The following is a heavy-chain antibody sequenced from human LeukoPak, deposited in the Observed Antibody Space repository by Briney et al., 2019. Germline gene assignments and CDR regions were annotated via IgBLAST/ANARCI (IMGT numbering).Heavy chain of an antibody. D-gene: IGHD3-22*01. CDR1: GFTFSGRA. CDR3: AKDRDYYDSSGYYLY. CDR2: ISGSGGST. Sequence: PGGSLRLSCAASGFTFSGRAMSWVRQAPGKGLEWVSAISGSGGSTYYADSVKGRFTISRDNSKNTLYLQMNSLRAEDTAVYYCAKDRDYYDSSGYYLYWGQGTLVTVSS. V-gene: IGHV3-23*01. J-gene: IGHJ4*02.